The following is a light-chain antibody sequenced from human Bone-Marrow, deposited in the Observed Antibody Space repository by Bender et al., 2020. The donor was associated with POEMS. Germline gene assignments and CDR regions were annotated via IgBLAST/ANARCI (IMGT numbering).Light chain of an antibody. CDR3: SSYTTSNTLL. J-gene: IGLJ2*01. CDR2: GVT. Sequence: QSALTQPASVSGSPGQSITISCTATTSDFGGYNYVSWHQHHSGRAPKLLIYGVTHRPSGVSKRFSGSKSGNTASLTISGLQSDDEADYYCSSYTTSNTLLFGGGTKLTVL. V-gene: IGLV2-14*01. CDR1: TSDFGGYNY.